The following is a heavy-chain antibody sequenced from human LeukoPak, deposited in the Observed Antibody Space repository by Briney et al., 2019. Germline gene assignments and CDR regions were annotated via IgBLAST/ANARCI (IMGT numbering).Heavy chain of an antibody. Sequence: PSETLSLTCTVSGGSISSYYWNWIRQPAGKGLEWIGRIYTSGSTNYNPSLKSRVTMSVDTAKNQLSLKLGSVTAADTAVYYCARSGLWFGELLDYFDYWGQGTLVTVSS. V-gene: IGHV4-4*07. D-gene: IGHD3-10*01. CDR1: GGSISSYY. J-gene: IGHJ4*02. CDR2: IYTSGST. CDR3: ARSGLWFGELLDYFDY.